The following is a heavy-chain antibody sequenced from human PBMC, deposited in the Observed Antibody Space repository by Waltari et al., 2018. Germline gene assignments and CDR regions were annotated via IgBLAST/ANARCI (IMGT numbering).Heavy chain of an antibody. J-gene: IGHJ4*02. V-gene: IGHV4-39*01. CDR3: AGTDLHTKIAFDS. D-gene: IGHD2-21*01. CDR1: GASVASAAHY. CDR2: RYFTGTT. Sequence: QVRLRESGPGLVKPSETLSLTCAVSGASVASAAHYGGWIRQSPERGLEWIGTRYFTGTTHYNPSLRSRVTISADTSRDQFSLRVNSVTAADTAVYYCAGTDLHTKIAFDSWGQGTQVTVSA.